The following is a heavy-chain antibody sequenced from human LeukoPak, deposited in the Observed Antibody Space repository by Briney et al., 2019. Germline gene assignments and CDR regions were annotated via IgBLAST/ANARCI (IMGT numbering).Heavy chain of an antibody. V-gene: IGHV1-2*02. CDR1: GYTFTGYY. D-gene: IGHD3-10*01. Sequence: EASVKVSCKASGYTFTGYYMYWVRQAPGQGLEWMGWINPNSDGTNYAQKFQGRVTMTTDTSISTAYMELSRLTSDDTAVYHCARDSTFGELPHWGQGTLVTVSS. J-gene: IGHJ4*02. CDR3: ARDSTFGELPH. CDR2: INPNSDGT.